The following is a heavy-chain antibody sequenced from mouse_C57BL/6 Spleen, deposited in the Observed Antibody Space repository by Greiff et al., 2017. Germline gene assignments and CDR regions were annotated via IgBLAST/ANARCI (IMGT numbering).Heavy chain of an antibody. D-gene: IGHD2-1*01. CDR1: GYTFTSYW. V-gene: IGHV1-7*01. Sequence: VQLHQSGAELAKPGASVKLSCKASGYTFTSYWMHWVKQRPGQGLEWIGYINPSSGYTKYNQKFKDKATLTADKSSSTAYMQLSSLTYEDSAVYYCARRYGNYSAWFAYWGQGTLVTVSA. CDR3: ARRYGNYSAWFAY. J-gene: IGHJ3*01. CDR2: INPSSGYT.